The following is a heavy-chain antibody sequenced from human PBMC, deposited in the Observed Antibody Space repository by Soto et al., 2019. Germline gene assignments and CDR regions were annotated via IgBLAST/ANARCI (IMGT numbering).Heavy chain of an antibody. D-gene: IGHD2-2*01. CDR3: ARAYCTSTSCFYYYYSAMDV. Sequence: EVPLVESGGGLVQPGGSLRLSCAASGFTFSSYVMHWVRQAPGKGLEYVSAISSNGGRTYYANSVKGRFTISRDNSKNTLYLQMGSLRAEDMAVYYCARAYCTSTSCFYYYYSAMDVWGQGTTVTVSS. V-gene: IGHV3-64*01. J-gene: IGHJ6*02. CDR1: GFTFSSYV. CDR2: ISSNGGRT.